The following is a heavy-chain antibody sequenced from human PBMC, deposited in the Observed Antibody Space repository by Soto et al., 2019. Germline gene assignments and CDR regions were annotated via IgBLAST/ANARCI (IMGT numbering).Heavy chain of an antibody. V-gene: IGHV3-23*01. CDR2: ISGSGGST. CDR3: AKESRNGGNSPNYYYYYGMDV. Sequence: GGSLRLSCAASGFTFSSYAMSWVRQAPGKGLEWVSAISGSGGSTYYADSVKGRFTISRDNSKNTLYLQMNSLRAEDTAVYYCAKESRNGGNSPNYYYYYGMDVWGQGTTVTVSS. J-gene: IGHJ6*02. CDR1: GFTFSSYA. D-gene: IGHD2-21*02.